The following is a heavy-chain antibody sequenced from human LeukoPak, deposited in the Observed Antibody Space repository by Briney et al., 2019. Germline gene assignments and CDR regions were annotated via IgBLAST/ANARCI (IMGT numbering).Heavy chain of an antibody. CDR2: ISYDGSNK. V-gene: IGHV3-30*18. CDR1: GLTFSSYG. CDR3: AKELVLRSFDY. J-gene: IGHJ4*02. D-gene: IGHD2-15*01. Sequence: GGSLRLSCAASGLTFSSYGMHWVRQAPGKGLEWVAVISYDGSNKYYADSVKGRFTISRDNSKNTLYLQMNSLRAEDTAVYYCAKELVLRSFDYWGQGTLVTVSS.